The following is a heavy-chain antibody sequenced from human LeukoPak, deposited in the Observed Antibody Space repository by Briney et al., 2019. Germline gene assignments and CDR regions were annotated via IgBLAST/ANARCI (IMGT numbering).Heavy chain of an antibody. CDR1: GYTFTSDD. Sequence: ASVKVSCKASGYTFTSDDINWVRQATGHGLEWMGWMNPNSGNTGYAQKFQGRVTITRNTSISTAYMELSSLRSEDTAVYYCARVGVRGTSRHRFDPWGQGTLVTVSS. CDR2: MNPNSGNT. J-gene: IGHJ5*02. CDR3: ARVGVRGTSRHRFDP. D-gene: IGHD2-2*01. V-gene: IGHV1-8*03.